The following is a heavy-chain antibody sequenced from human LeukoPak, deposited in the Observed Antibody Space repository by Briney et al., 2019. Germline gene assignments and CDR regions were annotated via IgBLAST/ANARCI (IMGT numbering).Heavy chain of an antibody. D-gene: IGHD2-2*02. Sequence: SETLSLTCTVSGGSISSGGYYWSWIRQHPGKGLEWIVYIYYSGSTYYNPSLKSRVTISVDTSKNQFSLMLSSVTAADTAVYYCARGYCSSTSCYKDYWGQGTLVTVSS. J-gene: IGHJ4*02. CDR3: ARGYCSSTSCYKDY. CDR2: IYYSGST. V-gene: IGHV4-31*03. CDR1: GGSISSGGYY.